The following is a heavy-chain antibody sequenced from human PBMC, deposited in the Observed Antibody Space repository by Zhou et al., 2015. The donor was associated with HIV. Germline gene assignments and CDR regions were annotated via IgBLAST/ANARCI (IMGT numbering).Heavy chain of an antibody. J-gene: IGHJ6*03. CDR1: GFTFSVFV. CDR3: ARDRQYYESRPYYYMDV. D-gene: IGHD3-16*01. V-gene: IGHV3-74*03. Sequence: QLVESGGGLVKPGGSLRLTCETSGFTFSVFVFHWVRQVPGKAPLWVARLGDDGSTKTYADSVKGRFTISRDNARKTLYLDMNSLRVEDTAVYFCARDRQYYESRPYYYMDVWGKGTTVTVSS. CDR2: LGDDGSTK.